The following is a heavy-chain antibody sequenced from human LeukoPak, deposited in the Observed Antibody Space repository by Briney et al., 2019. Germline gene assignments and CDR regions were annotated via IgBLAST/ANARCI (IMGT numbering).Heavy chain of an antibody. CDR1: GFTFSSYS. V-gene: IGHV3-21*01. CDR3: ARGLYYYYYMDV. Sequence: GGSLRLSCAASGFTFSSYSMNWVRQAPGKGLEWVSSISSSSSYIYYADSVKGRFTISRDNAKNSLYLQMNSPRAEDTAVYYCARGLYYYYYMDVWGKGTTVTVSS. J-gene: IGHJ6*03. CDR2: ISSSSSYI.